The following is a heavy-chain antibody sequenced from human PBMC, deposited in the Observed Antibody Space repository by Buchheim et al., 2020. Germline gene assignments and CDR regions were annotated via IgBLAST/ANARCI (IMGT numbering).Heavy chain of an antibody. V-gene: IGHV4-39*01. CDR1: GASVSSAIYY. J-gene: IGHJ4*02. CDR3: VRSISWYFEH. D-gene: IGHD2/OR15-2a*01. Sequence: QLQILESGPGLVKPSETLSLSCTVSGASVSSAIYYWGWIRQSPGKGLEWVGSIFDGGSTQYNPSLKSRVKIEVDMTKNQLSLELTSVAAADTAVYFCVRSISWYFEHWGQGT. CDR2: IFDGGST.